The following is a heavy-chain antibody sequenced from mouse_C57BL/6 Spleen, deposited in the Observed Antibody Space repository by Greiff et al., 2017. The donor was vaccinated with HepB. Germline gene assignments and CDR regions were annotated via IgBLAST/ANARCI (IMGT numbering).Heavy chain of an antibody. CDR3: ARDDWGYFDV. J-gene: IGHJ1*03. CDR1: GFTFSDFY. V-gene: IGHV7-1*01. CDR2: SRNKANDYTT. Sequence: EVKLMESGGGLVQSGRSLRLSCATSGFTFSDFYMEWVRQAPGMGLEWIAASRNKANDYTTEYSASVKGRFIVSRDTSQSILYLQMNALRAEDTAIYYCARDDWGYFDVWGTGTTVTVSS.